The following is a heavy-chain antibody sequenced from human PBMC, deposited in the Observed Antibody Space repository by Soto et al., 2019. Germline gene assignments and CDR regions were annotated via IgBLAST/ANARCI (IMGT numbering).Heavy chain of an antibody. CDR3: V. J-gene: IGHJ6*02. CDR2: ISYDSTKT. Sequence: QVQLVESGGGVVQPGRSLRLSCAASGFTFNSHGMHWVRQGPGNGLEWVAFISYDSTKTYYADSVKGRFTISRDNSNSALYVQMNSLTGEDTAVYLDVWGQGTTVTVSS. CDR1: GFTFNSHG. V-gene: IGHV3-30*03.